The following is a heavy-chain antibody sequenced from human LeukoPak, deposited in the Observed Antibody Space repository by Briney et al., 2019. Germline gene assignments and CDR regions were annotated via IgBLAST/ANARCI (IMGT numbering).Heavy chain of an antibody. D-gene: IGHD3-10*01. CDR2: IYTSGST. CDR3: AGSGGLANTGAVFDY. V-gene: IGHV4-4*07. CDR1: GGSISSYY. Sequence: TTSETLSLTCTVSGGSISSYYWSWIRQPAGKGLEWIGRIYTSGSTNYNPSLKSRVTISVDTSRNQFSMKLNSVTAADTAVYYCAGSGGLANTGAVFDYWGQGTLVTVSS. J-gene: IGHJ4*02.